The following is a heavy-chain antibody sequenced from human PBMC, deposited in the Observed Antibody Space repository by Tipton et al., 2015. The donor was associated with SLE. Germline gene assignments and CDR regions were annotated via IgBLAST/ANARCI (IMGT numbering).Heavy chain of an antibody. CDR1: GGSFSSYS. J-gene: IGHJ3*02. CDR3: AGVSRDAFEI. V-gene: IGHV4-34*01. Sequence: TLSLTCAVYGGSFSSYSWSWIRQSPGKGLEWIGGIHHGGDTNYNPSLKSRVTISIDTSKSQFSLNLSSVTAADTAVYYCAGVSRDAFEIWGQGTMVTVSS. CDR2: IHHGGDT. D-gene: IGHD5/OR15-5a*01.